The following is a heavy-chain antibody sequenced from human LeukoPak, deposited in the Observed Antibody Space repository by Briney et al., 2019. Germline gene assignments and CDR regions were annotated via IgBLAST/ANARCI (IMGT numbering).Heavy chain of an antibody. V-gene: IGHV3-74*01. D-gene: IGHD4-17*01. J-gene: IGHJ4*02. CDR1: GFTFSSYW. Sequence: GGPLRLSCAASGFTFSSYWMHWVRQAPGKGLVWVSRINTDGSSTSYADSVKGRFTISRDNAKNTLYLQMNSLRAEDTAVYYCARIGPTVTSLNWGQGTLVTVSS. CDR2: INTDGSST. CDR3: ARIGPTVTSLN.